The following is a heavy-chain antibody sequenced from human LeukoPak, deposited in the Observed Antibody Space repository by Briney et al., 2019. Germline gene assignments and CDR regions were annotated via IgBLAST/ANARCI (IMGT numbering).Heavy chain of an antibody. Sequence: SETLSLTCAVYGGSFSGYYWSWIRQPPGKGLEWIGEINHSGSTNYKPSLKSRVTISVDTSKNQFSLKLSSVTAADTAVYYCASSEATTTPPPYGMDVWGQGTTVTVSS. J-gene: IGHJ6*02. CDR3: ASSEATTTPPPYGMDV. CDR1: GGSFSGYY. V-gene: IGHV4-34*01. CDR2: INHSGST. D-gene: IGHD5-12*01.